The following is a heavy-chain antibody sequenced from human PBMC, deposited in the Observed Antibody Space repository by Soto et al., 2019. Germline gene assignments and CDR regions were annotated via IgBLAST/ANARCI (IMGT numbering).Heavy chain of an antibody. V-gene: IGHV4-39*01. CDR3: ARQVRHGDLDAFDI. J-gene: IGHJ3*02. D-gene: IGHD4-17*01. Sequence: SETLSLTCTVSGGSISSSSYYWGWIRQPPGKGLEWIGSIYYSGSTYYNPSLKSRVTISVDTSKNQFSLKLSSVTAADTAVYYCARQVRHGDLDAFDIWGQGTMVTVSS. CDR1: GGSISSSSYY. CDR2: IYYSGST.